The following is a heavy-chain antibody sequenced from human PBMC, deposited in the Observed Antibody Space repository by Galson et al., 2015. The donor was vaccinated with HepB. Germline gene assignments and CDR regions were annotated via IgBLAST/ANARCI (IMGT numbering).Heavy chain of an antibody. V-gene: IGHV1-24*01. D-gene: IGHD3-10*01. Sequence: SVKVSCKVSGYSLTESSLYWVRQAPGKGLEWVGDFDPEDGEIVYAQKFQGRVSMTEDTSAETAYMELSSLRSEDTAVYYCAMDSFTSYYGSGTPRGAFDIWGQGTMVTVSS. CDR1: GYSLTESS. CDR2: FDPEDGEI. J-gene: IGHJ3*02. CDR3: AMDSFTSYYGSGTPRGAFDI.